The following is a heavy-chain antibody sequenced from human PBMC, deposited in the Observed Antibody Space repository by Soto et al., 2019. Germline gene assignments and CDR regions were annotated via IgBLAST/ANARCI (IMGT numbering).Heavy chain of an antibody. CDR2: IIPIFGTA. CDR3: ARDLSGPIVVVPAATPRDNWFDP. V-gene: IGHV1-69*13. CDR1: GGTFSSYA. D-gene: IGHD2-2*01. Sequence: SVKVSCKASGGTFSSYAISWVRQAPGQGLEWMGGIIPIFGTANYAQKFQGRVTITADESTSTAYMELSSLRSEDTAVYYCARDLSGPIVVVPAATPRDNWFDPWGQGTLVTVSS. J-gene: IGHJ5*02.